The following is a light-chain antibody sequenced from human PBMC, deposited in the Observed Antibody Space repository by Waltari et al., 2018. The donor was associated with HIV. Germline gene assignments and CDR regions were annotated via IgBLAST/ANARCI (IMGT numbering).Light chain of an antibody. Sequence: QSALTQPASVSGSPGQSITISCPGTRSDVGGSNHASWYQQHPGTAPKLMIFGVSNRPSGFSNRFSGSKSGNTASLTISGLQAEDEADYYCSSYTRSSTLGVFGTGTKVTVL. CDR2: GVS. CDR1: RSDVGGSNH. J-gene: IGLJ1*01. V-gene: IGLV2-14*03. CDR3: SSYTRSSTLGV.